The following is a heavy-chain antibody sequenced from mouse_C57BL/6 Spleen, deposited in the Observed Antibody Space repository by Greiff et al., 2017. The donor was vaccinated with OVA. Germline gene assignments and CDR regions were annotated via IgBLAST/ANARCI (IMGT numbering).Heavy chain of an antibody. CDR3: ARYSTHWYFDV. J-gene: IGHJ1*03. CDR1: GYAFSSSW. CDR2: IYPGDGDT. V-gene: IGHV1-82*01. Sequence: VQLQQSGPELVKPGASVKISCKASGYAFSSSWMNWVKQRPGKGLEWIGRIYPGDGDTNYNGKFKGKATLTADKSSSTAYMQLSSLTSEDSAVYCCARYSTHWYFDVWGTGTTVTVSS. D-gene: IGHD2-5*01.